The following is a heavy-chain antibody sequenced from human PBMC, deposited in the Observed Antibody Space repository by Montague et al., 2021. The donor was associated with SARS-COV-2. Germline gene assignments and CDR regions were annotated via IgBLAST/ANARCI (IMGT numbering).Heavy chain of an antibody. Sequence: SXTLSLTCTVSGGSISSSDYYWGWIRQPPGKGLEWIGTIYYSGSTYYTPSLKSRVTISVDTSKNQFSLKLTSLTAADTAVYYCARSSGYNYDISYYGMDVWGQGTTVTVSS. D-gene: IGHD5-18*01. J-gene: IGHJ6*02. V-gene: IGHV4-39*01. CDR3: ARSSGYNYDISYYGMDV. CDR2: IYYSGST. CDR1: GGSISSSDYY.